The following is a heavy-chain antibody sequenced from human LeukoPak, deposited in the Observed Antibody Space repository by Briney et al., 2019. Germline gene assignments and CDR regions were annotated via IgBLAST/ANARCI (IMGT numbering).Heavy chain of an antibody. CDR2: IIPIFGTA. V-gene: IGHV1-69*13. CDR1: GGTFSSYA. D-gene: IGHD2/OR15-2a*01. J-gene: IGHJ3*02. CDR3: ARDLTFPRPDAFDI. Sequence: SVKVSCKASGGTFSSYAISWVRQAPGQGLEWMGGIIPIFGTANYAQKFQGRVTITADESTSTAYMELSSLRSEDTAVYYCARDLTFPRPDAFDIWGQGTMVTVSS.